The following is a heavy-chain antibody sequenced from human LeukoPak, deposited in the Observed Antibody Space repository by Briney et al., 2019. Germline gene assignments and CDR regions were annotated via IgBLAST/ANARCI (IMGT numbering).Heavy chain of an antibody. J-gene: IGHJ4*02. D-gene: IGHD6-13*01. V-gene: IGHV3-23*01. CDR2: ISGSGGSS. CDR1: GFTFGSYA. CDR3: AKGTTTRAGTFDY. Sequence: PGGSLRRSCAASGFTFGSYAMSWVRQAPGKGLEWVSSISGSGGSSYYADSVKGRFTISRDNSKSTLSLQMDSLRAEDTAVYYCAKGTTTRAGTFDYWGQGTLVTVSS.